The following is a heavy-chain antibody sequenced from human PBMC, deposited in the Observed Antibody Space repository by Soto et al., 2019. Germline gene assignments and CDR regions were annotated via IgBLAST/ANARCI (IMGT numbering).Heavy chain of an antibody. CDR1: GYTFTHNY. CDR2: INTFNGAT. D-gene: IGHD3-22*01. CDR3: ARQVFYYTNQRSPHGYFVY. J-gene: IGHJ4*02. Sequence: QVQLVQSGAEVKTSGASVTVSCKTSGYTFTHNYWSWVRQAPGQGLEWMGWINTFNGATNYAQKFQVRVTMTRGKSTSTAYMALSRLTSDVTAVYYCARQVFYYTNQRSPHGYFVYWGQGTLVTVSS. V-gene: IGHV1-2*02.